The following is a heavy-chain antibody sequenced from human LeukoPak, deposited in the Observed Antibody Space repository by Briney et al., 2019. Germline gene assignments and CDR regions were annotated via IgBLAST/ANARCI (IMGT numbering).Heavy chain of an antibody. D-gene: IGHD4-17*01. V-gene: IGHV3-23*01. J-gene: IGHJ5*02. CDR1: GFTFSSYA. CDR2: ISGSGGST. Sequence: PGGSLRLSCAASGFTFSSYAMSWVRQAPGKGLEWVSAISGSGGSTYYADSVKGRFTISRDNSKNTLYLQMNSLRAEDTAVYYCAKDRLGDYGIVNWFDPWGQGTLVTVSS. CDR3: AKDRLGDYGIVNWFDP.